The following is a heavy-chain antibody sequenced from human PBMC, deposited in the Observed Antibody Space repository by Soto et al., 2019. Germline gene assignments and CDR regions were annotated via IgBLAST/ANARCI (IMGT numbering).Heavy chain of an antibody. CDR1: GGSISSGGYY. J-gene: IGHJ4*02. V-gene: IGHV4-31*03. CDR3: ARDSGSLDVDS. Sequence: TLSLTCTVSGGSISSGGYYWSWIRQHPGKGLEWIGYIYYTGSTYYNPSLKSRITISVDTPKNHFSLKLNSVTAADTAVYYCARDSGSLDVDSWGQGTLVTVSS. D-gene: IGHD1-26*01. CDR2: IYYTGST.